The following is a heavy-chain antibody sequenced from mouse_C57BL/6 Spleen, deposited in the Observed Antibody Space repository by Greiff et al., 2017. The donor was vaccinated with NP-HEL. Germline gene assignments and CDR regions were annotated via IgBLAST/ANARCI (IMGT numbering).Heavy chain of an antibody. V-gene: IGHV1-80*01. J-gene: IGHJ1*03. CDR3: ASLGTSDGDWYFDV. CDR1: GYAFSSYW. Sequence: VQLQQSGAELVKPGASVKISCKASGYAFSSYWMNWVKQRPGKGLEWIGQIYPGDGDTNYNGKFKGKATLTADKSSSTAYMQLSSLTSEDSAVYFCASLGTSDGDWYFDVWGTGTTVTVSS. D-gene: IGHD4-1*01. CDR2: IYPGDGDT.